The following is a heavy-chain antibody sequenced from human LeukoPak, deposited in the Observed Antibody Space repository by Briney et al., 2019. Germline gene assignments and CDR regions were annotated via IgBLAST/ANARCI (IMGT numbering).Heavy chain of an antibody. V-gene: IGHV3-53*05. J-gene: IGHJ6*02. CDR3: ARVAGGSPPYYYYYGMDV. CDR1: GFTVSSNY. D-gene: IGHD3-10*01. Sequence: GGSLRLSCAASGFTVSSNYMSWVRQAPGKGLEWVSVIYSGGTTNYADSVKGRFTISRDNSKNTLFLQMNSLRAEDTAVYYCARVAGGSPPYYYYYGMDVWGQGTTVTVSS. CDR2: IYSGGTT.